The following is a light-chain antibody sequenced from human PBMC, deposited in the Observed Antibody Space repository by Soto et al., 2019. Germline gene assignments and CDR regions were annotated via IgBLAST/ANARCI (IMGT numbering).Light chain of an antibody. CDR1: SSNIGTNT. CDR3: ASWDDSLNGPV. Sequence: QSVLTQPPSASGAPGQRVSISCSGSSSNIGTNTVNWYQQVPGTAPKLLMYSFNERPSGVPDRFSGSKSGTSASLAISGLQSEDEADYYCASWDDSLNGPVFGTGTKVTVL. CDR2: SFN. J-gene: IGLJ1*01. V-gene: IGLV1-44*01.